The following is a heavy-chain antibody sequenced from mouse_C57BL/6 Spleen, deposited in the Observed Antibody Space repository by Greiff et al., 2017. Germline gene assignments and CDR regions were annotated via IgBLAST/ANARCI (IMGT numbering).Heavy chain of an antibody. J-gene: IGHJ3*01. Sequence: EVMLVESGGGLVKPGGSLKLSCAASGFTFSSYAMSWVRQTPEKRLEWVATISDGGSYTYYPDNVKGRFTISRDNAENNLYLQMSHLKSEDTAMYYCARGEDGYYVWFAYWGQGTLVTVSA. CDR3: ARGEDGYYVWFAY. CDR2: ISDGGSYT. CDR1: GFTFSSYA. V-gene: IGHV5-4*03. D-gene: IGHD2-3*01.